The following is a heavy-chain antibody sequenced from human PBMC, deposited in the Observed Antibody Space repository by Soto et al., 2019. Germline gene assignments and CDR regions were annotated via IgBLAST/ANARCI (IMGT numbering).Heavy chain of an antibody. J-gene: IGHJ5*02. D-gene: IGHD2-2*02. CDR3: ARDLPDCSTSCYTKYNWFDP. Sequence: SETLSLTCAVSGYSISSGYYWGWIRQPPGKGLEWIGSIYHSGSTYYNPSLKSRVTISVDTSKNQYSLKLSSVTAADTAVYYCARDLPDCSTSCYTKYNWFDPWGQGTLVTVSS. V-gene: IGHV4-38-2*02. CDR1: GYSISSGYY. CDR2: IYHSGST.